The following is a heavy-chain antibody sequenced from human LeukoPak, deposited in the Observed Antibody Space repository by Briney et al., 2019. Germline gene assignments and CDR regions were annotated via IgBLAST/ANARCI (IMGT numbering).Heavy chain of an antibody. V-gene: IGHV3-21*04. Sequence: PGGSLGLSCAASGYTFSSYAMSWVRQAPGKGLEWVSGISGRDASSGSDASTDYADSVKGRFTISRDNPKNTVYLQMNSLRVEDTAVYYCAKDRLRWLRGPDDYMDVWGKGTTVTVSS. CDR2: ISGRDASSGSDAST. J-gene: IGHJ6*03. CDR1: GYTFSSYA. CDR3: AKDRLRWLRGPDDYMDV. D-gene: IGHD4-17*01.